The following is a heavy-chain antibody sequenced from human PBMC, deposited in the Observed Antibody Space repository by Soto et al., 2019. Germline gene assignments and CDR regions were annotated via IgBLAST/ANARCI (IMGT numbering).Heavy chain of an antibody. J-gene: IGHJ6*03. CDR2: MNPNSGNT. V-gene: IGHV1-8*01. Sequence: ASVKVSCKASGYTFTSYDINWVRQATGQGLEWMGWMNPNSGNTGYAQKFQGRVTMTRNTSISTAYMELSSLRSEDTAVYYCARRGAGDCSSTSCYDYYYYMDVWGKGTTVTVAS. CDR1: GYTFTSYD. CDR3: ARRGAGDCSSTSCYDYYYYMDV. D-gene: IGHD2-2*01.